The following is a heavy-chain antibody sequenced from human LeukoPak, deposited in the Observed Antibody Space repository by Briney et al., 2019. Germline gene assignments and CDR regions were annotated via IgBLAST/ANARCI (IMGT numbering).Heavy chain of an antibody. CDR1: GFTFSSYG. V-gene: IGHV3-30*18. Sequence: GGSLRLSCAASGFTFSSYGMHWVRQAPGKGLEWVAVISYDGSNKYYADSVKGRFTISRDNSKNTLYLQMNGLRAEDTAVYYCAKDPGHQGYWGQGTLVTVSS. D-gene: IGHD2-2*01. CDR2: ISYDGSNK. CDR3: AKDPGHQGY. J-gene: IGHJ4*02.